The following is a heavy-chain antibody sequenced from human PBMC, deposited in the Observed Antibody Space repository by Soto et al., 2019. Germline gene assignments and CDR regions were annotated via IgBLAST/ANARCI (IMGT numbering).Heavy chain of an antibody. CDR1: GFTFGDYA. Sequence: GGSLRLSCTASGFTFGDYAMSWFRQAPGKGLEWVGFIRSKAYGGTTEYAASVKGRFTISRDDSKSIAYLQMNSLKTEDTAVYYCTRAVDYSYYYYMDVWGKGTTVTVSS. CDR2: IRSKAYGGTT. D-gene: IGHD4-17*01. J-gene: IGHJ6*03. CDR3: TRAVDYSYYYYMDV. V-gene: IGHV3-49*03.